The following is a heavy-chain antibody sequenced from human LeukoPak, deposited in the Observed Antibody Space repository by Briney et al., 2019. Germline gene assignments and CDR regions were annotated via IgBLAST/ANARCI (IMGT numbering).Heavy chain of an antibody. CDR3: ARPTGYSSGWYGPVYFDY. V-gene: IGHV5-51*01. Sequence: GESLKISCKGSGYSFTSYWIGGVRQMPGKGLEWMGIIYPGDSDTRYSPSFQGQVTISADKSISTAYLQWSSLKASDTAMYYCARPTGYSSGWYGPVYFDYWGQGTLVTVSS. J-gene: IGHJ4*02. D-gene: IGHD6-19*01. CDR1: GYSFTSYW. CDR2: IYPGDSDT.